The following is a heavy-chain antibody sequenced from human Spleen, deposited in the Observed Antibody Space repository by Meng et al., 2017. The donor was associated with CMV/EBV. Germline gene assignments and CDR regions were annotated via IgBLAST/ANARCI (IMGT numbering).Heavy chain of an antibody. CDR3: ARDLHWNYAKDWFDP. J-gene: IGHJ5*02. CDR1: GYTFTGYY. V-gene: IGHV1-2*02. Sequence: ASVKVSCKASGYTFTGYYMHWVRQAPGQGLEWMGWINPNSGGTNYAQKFQGRVTMTRDTSISTAYMELSRLRSDDTAVYYCARDLHWNYAKDWFDPWGQGTLVTVSS. D-gene: IGHD1-7*01. CDR2: INPNSGGT.